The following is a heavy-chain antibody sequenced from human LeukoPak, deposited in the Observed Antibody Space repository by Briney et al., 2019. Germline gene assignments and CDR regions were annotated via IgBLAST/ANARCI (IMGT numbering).Heavy chain of an antibody. J-gene: IGHJ4*02. CDR1: GGSISSYY. CDR3: ARGGVVVAAFDY. CDR2: IYHSGST. V-gene: IGHV4-59*12. Sequence: SETLSLTCTLSGGSISSYYWSWIRQPPGKGLEWIGYIYHSGSTYYNPSLKSRVTISVDRSKNQFSLKLSSVTAADTAVYYCARGGVVVAAFDYWGQGTLVTVSS. D-gene: IGHD2-15*01.